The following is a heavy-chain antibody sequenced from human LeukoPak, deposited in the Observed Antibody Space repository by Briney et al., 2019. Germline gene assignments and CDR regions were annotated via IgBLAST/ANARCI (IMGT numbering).Heavy chain of an antibody. CDR3: AKDTRADSSGWYDY. CDR1: GFSFEYYG. V-gene: IGHV3-20*04. Sequence: GGSLRLSCATSGFSFEYYGMSWVRQAPGKGLEWVAGINWNGGSTGYADSVKGRFTISRDNAKNSLYLQMNSLRAEDTALYYCAKDTRADSSGWYDYWGQGTLVTVSS. J-gene: IGHJ4*02. CDR2: INWNGGST. D-gene: IGHD6-19*01.